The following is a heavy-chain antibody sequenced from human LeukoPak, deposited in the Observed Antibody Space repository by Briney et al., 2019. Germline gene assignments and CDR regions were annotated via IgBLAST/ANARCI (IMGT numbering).Heavy chain of an antibody. CDR2: INPKTGDT. CDR1: GYTFTGQY. CDR3: ERGYYGMDV. V-gene: IGHV1-2*02. J-gene: IGHJ6*02. Sequence: GASVKVSCKASGYTFTGQYLYWARQTPGQGLEWMGWINPKTGDTDSAQNFQGRVTMTRDTSITTVYMELSSLTSDDTAVYYCERGYYGMDVWGQGTTVTVSS.